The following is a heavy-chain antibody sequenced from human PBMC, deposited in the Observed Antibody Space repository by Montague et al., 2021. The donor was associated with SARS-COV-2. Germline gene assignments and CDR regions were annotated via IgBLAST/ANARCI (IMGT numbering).Heavy chain of an antibody. CDR3: ARERSADYYDGSGYHSYKYGMDV. Sequence: TLSLTCTVSGGSVSSGNYYWSWIRQPAGKGLEWIGRIYTSGSSNYNPSLKSRVTISVDTSKNQFSLKVSSVTAADTAVYYCARERSADYYDGSGYHSYKYGMDVWGQGTTVTVSS. CDR1: GGSVSSGNYY. CDR2: IYTSGSS. V-gene: IGHV4-61*02. J-gene: IGHJ6*02. D-gene: IGHD3-22*01.